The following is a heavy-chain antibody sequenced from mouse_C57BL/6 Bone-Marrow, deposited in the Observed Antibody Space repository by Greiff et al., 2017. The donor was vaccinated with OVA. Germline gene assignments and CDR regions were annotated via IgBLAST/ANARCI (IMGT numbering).Heavy chain of an antibody. V-gene: IGHV1-19*01. Sequence: VQLKQSGPVLVKPGASVKMSCKASGYTFTDYYMNWVKQSHGKSLEWIGVINPYNGGTSYNQKFKGKATLTVDKSSSTAYMELNSLTSEDSAVYYGARGANWYYFDYWGQGTTLTVSS. CDR2: INPYNGGT. CDR1: GYTFTDYY. D-gene: IGHD4-1*01. CDR3: ARGANWYYFDY. J-gene: IGHJ2*01.